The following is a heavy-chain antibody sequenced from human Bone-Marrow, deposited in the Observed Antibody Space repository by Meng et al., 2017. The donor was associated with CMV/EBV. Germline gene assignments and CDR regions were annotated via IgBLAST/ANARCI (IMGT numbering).Heavy chain of an antibody. V-gene: IGHV3-21*01. CDR3: ARHYYDSRGYYYGSDY. D-gene: IGHD3-22*01. Sequence: FTFSSYGMNWVRQAPGKGLEWVSSISSTSSYIYYADSVKGRFTISRDNAKNSLYLQMNSLRAEDTAVYYCARHYYDSRGYYYGSDYWGQGTLVTVSS. CDR2: ISSTSSYI. CDR1: FTFSSYG. J-gene: IGHJ4*02.